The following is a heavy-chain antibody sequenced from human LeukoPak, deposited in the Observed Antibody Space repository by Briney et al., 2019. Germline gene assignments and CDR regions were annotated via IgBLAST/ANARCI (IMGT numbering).Heavy chain of an antibody. J-gene: IGHJ4*02. D-gene: IGHD5-18*01. CDR2: ISGSGGST. V-gene: IGHV3-23*01. CDR1: GFTFSSYA. Sequence: GGSLRLSCAASGFTFSSYAMSWVRQAPGKGLEWVSAISGSGGSTYYADSVKGRFTISRDNSKNTLYLQMNSLRAEDTAVYYCAKVRWIQLWLSPTFDYWGQGTLVTVSS. CDR3: AKVRWIQLWLSPTFDY.